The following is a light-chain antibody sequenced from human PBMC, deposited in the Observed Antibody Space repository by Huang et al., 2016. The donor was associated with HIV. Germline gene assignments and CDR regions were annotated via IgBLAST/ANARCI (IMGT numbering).Light chain of an antibody. J-gene: IGKJ2*01. Sequence: DVVMTPSPLSLPVTLGQPASISCRSSQSLAYSDGNTYLNWFQQRPGQSPLRLIYKVSNRDSGVPDRLSGSGSGTDFTLKIRNVEAEDGGISYCMQGPHWPPRTFGQGTKL. CDR2: KVS. CDR3: MQGPHWPPRT. CDR1: QSLAYSDGNTY. V-gene: IGKV2-30*01.